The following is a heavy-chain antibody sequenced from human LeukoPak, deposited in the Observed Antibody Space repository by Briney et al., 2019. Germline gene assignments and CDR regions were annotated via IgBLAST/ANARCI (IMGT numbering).Heavy chain of an antibody. Sequence: GGSLRLSCAASGFTFDDYAMHWVRQAPGKGLAWVSLIACDGGSTYYAGSVKGRFTISRDNSKNSLSLQMNSLRAEDTALYYCAKDGKNYFDYWGQGTLVTVSS. CDR1: GFTFDDYA. CDR3: AKDGKNYFDY. J-gene: IGHJ4*02. V-gene: IGHV3-43D*03. CDR2: IACDGGST.